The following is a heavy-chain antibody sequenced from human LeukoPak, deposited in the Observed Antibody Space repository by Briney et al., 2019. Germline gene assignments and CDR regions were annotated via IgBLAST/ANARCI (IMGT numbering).Heavy chain of an antibody. J-gene: IGHJ6*03. V-gene: IGHV3-23*01. D-gene: IGHD2-8*01. Sequence: GGSLRLSCAASGFTFSSYAMSWVRQAPGKGLEWVSAISGSGGSTYYADSVKGRFTISRDNSKNTLYLQMNSLRAEDTAVYYCAKDPQGSCTNGVCYYYYYMDVWGKGTTVTVSS. CDR3: AKDPQGSCTNGVCYYYYYMDV. CDR2: ISGSGGST. CDR1: GFTFSSYA.